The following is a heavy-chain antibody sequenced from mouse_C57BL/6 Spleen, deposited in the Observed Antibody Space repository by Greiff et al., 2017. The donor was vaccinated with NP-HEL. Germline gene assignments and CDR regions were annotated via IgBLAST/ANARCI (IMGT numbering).Heavy chain of an antibody. CDR1: GYAFSSSW. CDR2: IYPGDGDT. D-gene: IGHD1-1*01. J-gene: IGHJ3*01. Sequence: QVQLQQSGPELVKPGASVKISCKASGYAFSSSWMNWVKQRPGKGLEWIGRIYPGDGDTNYNGKFTGKATLTADKSSSTAYMQLSSLTSEDSAVYFCARERDYGSSYGFAYWGQGTLVTVSA. V-gene: IGHV1-82*01. CDR3: ARERDYGSSYGFAY.